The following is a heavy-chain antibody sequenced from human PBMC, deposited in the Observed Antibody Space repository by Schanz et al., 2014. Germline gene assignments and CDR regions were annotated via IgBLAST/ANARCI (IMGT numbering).Heavy chain of an antibody. Sequence: EVQLVESGGGLIQPGGSLRLSCAASGFAVSSNYLTWVRQAPGQGLEWVSLIYRSGSTYYADSVKGRFTISRDNSDNXXYLQMNSLRADXXXXXXCARAYSIDGSGWYRLHYWGQGTLVTVSS. CDR1: GFAVSSNY. V-gene: IGHV3-53*01. CDR2: IYRSGST. J-gene: IGHJ4*02. D-gene: IGHD6-19*01. CDR3: ARAYSIDGSGWYRLHY.